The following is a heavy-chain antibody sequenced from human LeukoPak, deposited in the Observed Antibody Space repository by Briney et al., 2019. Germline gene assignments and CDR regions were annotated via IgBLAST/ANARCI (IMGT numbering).Heavy chain of an antibody. CDR2: MNTNTGNP. J-gene: IGHJ4*02. Sequence: ASVKVSCKASGYTLTNYAMNWVRQAPGQGLEWMGWMNTNTGNPTYAQGFTGRFVFSLDTSVSTAYLQISSLKTEDTAVYYCAVLSYDSSGYYYPFDYWGQGTLVTVSS. D-gene: IGHD3-22*01. CDR1: GYTLTNYA. CDR3: AVLSYDSSGYYYPFDY. V-gene: IGHV7-4-1*02.